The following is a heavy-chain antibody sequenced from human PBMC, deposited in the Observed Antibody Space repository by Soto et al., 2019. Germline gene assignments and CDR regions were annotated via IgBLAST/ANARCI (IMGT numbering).Heavy chain of an antibody. V-gene: IGHV6-1*01. D-gene: IGHD7-27*01. Sequence: SQTLSLTCAISGDSVSSKSAAWHWIRQSPSRGLEWLGRTYYRSKWSSNYAVSVKSRITINPDTSKNQFSLQLRSVTPDDAAMYYCARTGDYPVDYWGQGTLVTVPQ. CDR3: ARTGDYPVDY. J-gene: IGHJ4*02. CDR1: GDSVSSKSAA. CDR2: TYYRSKWSS.